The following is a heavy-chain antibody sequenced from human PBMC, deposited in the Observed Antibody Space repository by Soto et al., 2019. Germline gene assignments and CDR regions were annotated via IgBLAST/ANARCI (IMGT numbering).Heavy chain of an antibody. CDR3: AREGTYYYDSSGQYYYYGMDV. V-gene: IGHV1-18*01. D-gene: IGHD3-22*01. CDR1: GYTFTSYG. J-gene: IGHJ6*02. Sequence: QVQLVQSGAEVKKPGASVKVSCKASGYTFTSYGISWVRQAPGQGLEWMGWISAYNGNTNYAQKLQGRVTMTTDTSTXKALMXXRSLRSDDTAVYYCAREGTYYYDSSGQYYYYGMDVWGQGTTVTVSS. CDR2: ISAYNGNT.